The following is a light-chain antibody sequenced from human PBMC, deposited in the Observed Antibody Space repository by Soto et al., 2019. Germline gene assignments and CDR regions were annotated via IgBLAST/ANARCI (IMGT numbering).Light chain of an antibody. Sequence: ELVFTQSPGTLSLSPGDRATLSCRASQSVSSTYLAWYQQRPGQAPRLLIYGASNRATGIPDRFSGSGSGTDFTLTISRLEPEDFAVYYCQQYGSSGTFAQGTKVDIK. CDR2: GAS. CDR1: QSVSSTY. CDR3: QQYGSSGT. V-gene: IGKV3-20*01. J-gene: IGKJ1*01.